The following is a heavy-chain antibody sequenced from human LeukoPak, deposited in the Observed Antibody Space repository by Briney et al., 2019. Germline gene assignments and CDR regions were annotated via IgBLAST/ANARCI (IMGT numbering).Heavy chain of an antibody. V-gene: IGHV4-38-2*02. CDR1: GYFISSGYY. CDR3: ASVRRGFGESSKYYSYYYMDV. CDR2: IYYSGST. Sequence: SETLSLTCTVSGYFISSGYYWGWIRQPPGKGLQWIGIIYYSGSTYFNPSLKSRVTISVDTSKNQFSLKLSAVTAADTAVYYCASVRRGFGESSKYYSYYYMDVWGNGTTVTISS. J-gene: IGHJ6*03. D-gene: IGHD3-10*01.